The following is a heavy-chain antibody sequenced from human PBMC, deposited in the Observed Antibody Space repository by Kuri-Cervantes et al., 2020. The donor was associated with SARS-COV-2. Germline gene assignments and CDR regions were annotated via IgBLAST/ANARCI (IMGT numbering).Heavy chain of an antibody. CDR3: AHRPKGQQQPSGWFDP. J-gene: IGHJ5*02. CDR2: IDWDDDK. D-gene: IGHD6-13*01. V-gene: IGHV2-70*12. Sequence: SGPTLVKPTQTLTLTCTFSGFSLSTSGMCVSWIRQPPGKALEWLARIDWDDDKHYSTSLKTRLTISKDTSKSQVVLTMTNMDPVDTATYYCAHRPKGQQQPSGWFDPWGQGTLVTVSS. CDR1: GFSLSTSGMC.